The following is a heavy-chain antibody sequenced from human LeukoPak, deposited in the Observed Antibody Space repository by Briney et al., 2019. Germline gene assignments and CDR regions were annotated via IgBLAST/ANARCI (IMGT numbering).Heavy chain of an antibody. J-gene: IGHJ5*02. V-gene: IGHV4-38-2*02. D-gene: IGHD3-10*01. CDR2: IYHSGST. CDR3: ARHVLGRGFGELANWFDP. CDR1: GYSISSGYY. Sequence: SETLSLTCTVSGYSISSGYYWGWIRQPPGKGLEWIGSIYHSGSTYYNPSLKSRVTISVDTSKNQFSLKLSSVTAADTAVYYCARHVLGRGFGELANWFDPWGQGTLVTVSS.